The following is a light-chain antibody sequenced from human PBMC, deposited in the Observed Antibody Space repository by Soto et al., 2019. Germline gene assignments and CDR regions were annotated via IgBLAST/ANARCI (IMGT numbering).Light chain of an antibody. CDR2: RAS. V-gene: IGKV1-5*03. Sequence: DIQMTQSHSTLSAYVGERVTITCRASQSISPWLAWYQKKPGNAPNLLIYRASNLQTGVPTRFSVSGSGTEFTLSSNSLQPDDFATYYCQKYTGRPYTFGQGTKLEI. CDR1: QSISPW. CDR3: QKYTGRPYT. J-gene: IGKJ2*01.